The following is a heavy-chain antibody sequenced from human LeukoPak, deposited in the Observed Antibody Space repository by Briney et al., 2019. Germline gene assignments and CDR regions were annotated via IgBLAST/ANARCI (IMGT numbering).Heavy chain of an antibody. CDR2: ISAYNGNT. CDR1: GYTFTSYG. Sequence: GASVKVSSKASGYTFTSYGISWVRQAPGQGLEWMGWISAYNGNTNYAQKLQGRVTMTTDTSTSTAYMELRSLRSDDTAVYYCARDDDGDEDYYYYGMDVWGKGTTVTVSS. CDR3: ARDDDGDEDYYYYGMDV. D-gene: IGHD4-17*01. V-gene: IGHV1-18*04. J-gene: IGHJ6*04.